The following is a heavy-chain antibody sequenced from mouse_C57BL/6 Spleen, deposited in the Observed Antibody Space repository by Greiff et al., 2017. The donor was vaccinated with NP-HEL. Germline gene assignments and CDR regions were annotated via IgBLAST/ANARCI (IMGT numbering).Heavy chain of an antibody. Sequence: VQLQQSGTELVKPGASVKLSCKASGYTFTSYWMHWVKQRPGQGLEWIGNINPSNGGTNYNEKFKSKATLTVDKSSSTAYMQLSSLTSEDSAVYYCASSIYYGNAWFAYWGQGTLVTVSA. D-gene: IGHD2-1*01. J-gene: IGHJ3*01. CDR3: ASSIYYGNAWFAY. CDR1: GYTFTSYW. CDR2: INPSNGGT. V-gene: IGHV1-53*01.